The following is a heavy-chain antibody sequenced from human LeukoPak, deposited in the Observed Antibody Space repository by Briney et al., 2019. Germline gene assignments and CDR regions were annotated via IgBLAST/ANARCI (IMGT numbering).Heavy chain of an antibody. D-gene: IGHD3-22*01. CDR1: GYTFTVYY. CDR2: INPNSGCT. Sequence: ASVTVSCTASGYTFTVYYMHWVRQAPGQGLEWMGRINPNSGCTNYAQKFQGRVTMTRDTSISTAYMELSRLRSDDTAVYYCARITRIDYYDSSGLGYWGQGTLVTVSS. V-gene: IGHV1-2*06. CDR3: ARITRIDYYDSSGLGY. J-gene: IGHJ4*02.